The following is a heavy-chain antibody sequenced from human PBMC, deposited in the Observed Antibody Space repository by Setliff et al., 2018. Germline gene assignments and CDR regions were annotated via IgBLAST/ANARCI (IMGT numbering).Heavy chain of an antibody. CDR1: GASLRSGSNY. V-gene: IGHV4-61*02. Sequence: PSETLSLTCTVSGASLRSGSNYWGWFRQPAGKGLEWIGRIYTDGTTNYNPSLKSRVSISADTSMNHFSLRMTSVSAADTAVYYCAKEHVVISFVTNTHHHYGMDVWGQGATVT. CDR3: AKEHVVISFVTNTHHHYGMDV. J-gene: IGHJ6*02. D-gene: IGHD2-8*01. CDR2: IYTDGTT.